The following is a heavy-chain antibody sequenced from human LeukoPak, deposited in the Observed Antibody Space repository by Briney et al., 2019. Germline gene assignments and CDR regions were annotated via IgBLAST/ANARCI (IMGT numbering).Heavy chain of an antibody. J-gene: IGHJ3*02. V-gene: IGHV3-23*01. D-gene: IGHD3-22*01. CDR1: GFTFSSYA. CDR2: ISGSGGST. Sequence: GGSLRLSCAASGFTFSSYAMSWVRQAPGKGLGWVSAISGSGGSTYYADSVKGRFTISRDNSKNTLYLQMNSLRAEDTAVYYCAKDSRDSRAFDIWGQGTMVTVSS. CDR3: AKDSRDSRAFDI.